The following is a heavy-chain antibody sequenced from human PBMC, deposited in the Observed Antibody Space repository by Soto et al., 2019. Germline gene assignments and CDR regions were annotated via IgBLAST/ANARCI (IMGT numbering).Heavy chain of an antibody. V-gene: IGHV4-31*03. CDR1: GVSISSPHHN. CDR2: IHYSGTT. J-gene: IGHJ4*02. D-gene: IGHD3-16*02. Sequence: PSETLSLTCTVSGVSISSPHHNWSWIHQYPGKGLEWIGFIHYSGTTYYNPSLKSRLAISVDTSKNDFSLRLNSATAADTAVYYCARTKAYVWGSFRYANFEYWSQGTLVTVSS. CDR3: ARTKAYVWGSFRYANFEY.